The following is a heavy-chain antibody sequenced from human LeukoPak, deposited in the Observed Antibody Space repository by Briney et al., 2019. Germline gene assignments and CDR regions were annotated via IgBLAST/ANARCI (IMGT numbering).Heavy chain of an antibody. CDR3: ARDDYGDSTSLDY. CDR2: IYYSGST. V-gene: IGHV4-59*01. Sequence: PSETLSLTCTVSGGSISSYYWSWIRQPPGKGLEWIGYIYYSGSTNYNPSLKSRVTISVDTSKNQFSLKLSSVTAADTAVYYCARDDYGDSTSLDYWGQGTLVTVSS. CDR1: GGSISSYY. D-gene: IGHD4-17*01. J-gene: IGHJ4*02.